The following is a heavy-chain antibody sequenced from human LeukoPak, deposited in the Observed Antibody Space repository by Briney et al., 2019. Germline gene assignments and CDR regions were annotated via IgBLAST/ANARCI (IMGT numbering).Heavy chain of an antibody. CDR1: GGSISSYY. J-gene: IGHJ4*02. CDR2: IYTSGST. V-gene: IGHV4-4*07. D-gene: IGHD6-13*01. Sequence: PSETLSLTCTVSGGSISSYYWSWIRQPAGKGLEWIGRIYTSGSTNYNPSLKSRVTMSVDTSKNQFSLKLSSVTAADTAVYYCARDLRYSSSWYHDYWGQGTLVTVSS. CDR3: ARDLRYSSSWYHDY.